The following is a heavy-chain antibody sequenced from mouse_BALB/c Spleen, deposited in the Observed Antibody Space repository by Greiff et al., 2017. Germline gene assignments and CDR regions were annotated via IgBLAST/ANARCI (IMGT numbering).Heavy chain of an antibody. Sequence: VKLMESAAELARPGASVKMSCKASGYTFTSYTMHWVKQRPGQGLEWIGYINPSSGYTEYNQKFKDKTTLTADKSSSTAYMQLSSLTSEDSAVYYCAPYYYGSSYYAMDYWGQGTSVTVSS. D-gene: IGHD1-1*01. CDR2: INPSSGYT. V-gene: IGHV1-4*02. CDR3: APYYYGSSYYAMDY. J-gene: IGHJ4*01. CDR1: GYTFTSYT.